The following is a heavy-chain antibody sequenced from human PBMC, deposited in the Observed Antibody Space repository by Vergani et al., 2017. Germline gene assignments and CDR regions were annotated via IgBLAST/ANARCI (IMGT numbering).Heavy chain of an antibody. V-gene: IGHV3-23*01. CDR2: ISGSGGNT. Sequence: EVQLLESGGGLVQPGGSLRLSCGASGFTFSSYAMTWVRQAPGKGLEWVSAISGSGGNTFYTDSVKGRFTISRDNSKDILYLQMDSLRSEDTALYYCAKYLRDSTDGLPDSWGPGTLVIVSS. CDR3: AKYLRDSTDGLPDS. J-gene: IGHJ4*02. CDR1: GFTFSSYA. D-gene: IGHD2-21*02.